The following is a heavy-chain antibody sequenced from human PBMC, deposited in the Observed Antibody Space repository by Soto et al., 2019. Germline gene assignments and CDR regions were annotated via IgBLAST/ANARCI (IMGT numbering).Heavy chain of an antibody. V-gene: IGHV1-69*06. D-gene: IGHD3-16*02. J-gene: IGHJ4*02. CDR1: GGTFSSYA. CDR2: IIPIFGTA. CDR3: ARDRGLDYDYVWGSYRYTSAPGYFDY. Sequence: GASVKVSCKASGGTFSSYAISWVRQAPGQGLEWMGGIIPIFGTANYAQKFQGRVTITADKSTSTAYMELSSLRSEDTAVYYCARDRGLDYDYVWGSYRYTSAPGYFDYWGQGTLVTVSS.